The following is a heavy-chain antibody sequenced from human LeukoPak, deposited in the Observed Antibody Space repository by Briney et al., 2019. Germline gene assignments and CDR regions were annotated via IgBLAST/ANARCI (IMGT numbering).Heavy chain of an antibody. D-gene: IGHD3-3*01. J-gene: IGHJ4*02. CDR1: GASFSDGNYY. V-gene: IGHV4-61*01. Sequence: PSETLSLTCSVSGASFSDGNYYWRWIRQPPGKGLEWIAYVNHSGTTNYNPSPKSRVIISIDTSRNQFSLHLISVTAADTAAYYYARGWPRFYYWGQGTRVTVSS. CDR2: VNHSGTT. CDR3: ARGWPRFYY.